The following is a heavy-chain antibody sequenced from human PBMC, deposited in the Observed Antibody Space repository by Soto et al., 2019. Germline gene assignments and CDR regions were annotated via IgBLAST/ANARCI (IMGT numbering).Heavy chain of an antibody. Sequence: QVQLVESGGGVVQPGRSLRLSCAASGFTFSSYGMHWVRQAPGKGLEWVAVIWYDGSNKYYADSVKGRFTISRDNSKNTLYLQMNSLGAEDTAVYYCAREPYYYGSGSYNDLDYWGQGTLVTVSS. V-gene: IGHV3-33*01. CDR3: AREPYYYGSGSYNDLDY. D-gene: IGHD3-10*01. CDR2: IWYDGSNK. CDR1: GFTFSSYG. J-gene: IGHJ4*02.